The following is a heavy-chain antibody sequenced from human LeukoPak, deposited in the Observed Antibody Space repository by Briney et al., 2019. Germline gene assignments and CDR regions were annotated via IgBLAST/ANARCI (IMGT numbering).Heavy chain of an antibody. CDR1: GFTIGPYA. D-gene: IGHD2/OR15-2a*01. Sequence: GGSLRLSCAASGFTIGPYAMYWVRQGPGRGLEWVSVINADGSGTFYADSVRGRFTTSRDNSKNSLYLQMNSLTSEDTALYYCATWAFYHNLDVWGQGTTVIVSS. CDR2: INADGSGT. CDR3: ATWAFYHNLDV. J-gene: IGHJ6*02. V-gene: IGHV3-43*02.